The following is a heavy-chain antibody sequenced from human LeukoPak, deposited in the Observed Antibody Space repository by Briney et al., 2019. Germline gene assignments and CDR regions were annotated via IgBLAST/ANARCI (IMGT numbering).Heavy chain of an antibody. CDR3: ARVQSAYCSSSSCYGGYFDY. Sequence: RASVKVSCKASGYTFTSYAMRWVRQAPGQRPEWMGWIIAGNGNTKYSQKFQGRVTITRDTSASTAYMELSSLRPEDTAVYYCARVQSAYCSSSSCYGGYFDYWGQGTLATVSS. V-gene: IGHV1-3*01. J-gene: IGHJ4*02. CDR1: GYTFTSYA. D-gene: IGHD2-2*01. CDR2: IIAGNGNT.